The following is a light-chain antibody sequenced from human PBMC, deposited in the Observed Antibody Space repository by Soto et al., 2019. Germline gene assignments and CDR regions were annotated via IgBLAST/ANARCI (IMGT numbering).Light chain of an antibody. V-gene: IGKV1-39*01. Sequence: TQITHAPSPLSPSVFGTVNLTFLASQSISSWLAWYQQKPGKAPKLLIYAASSLQSGVPSRFSGSGSGTDFTLTISSLQPEDFATYYCQQRYSTTPINFGQGTQLEN. CDR1: QSISSW. J-gene: IGKJ5*01. CDR3: QQRYSTTPIN. CDR2: AAS.